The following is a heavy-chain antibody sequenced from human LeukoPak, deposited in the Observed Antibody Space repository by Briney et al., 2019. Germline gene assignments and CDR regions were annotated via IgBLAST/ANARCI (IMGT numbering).Heavy chain of an antibody. J-gene: IGHJ5*02. V-gene: IGHV1-69*13. Sequence: GASVKVSCKASGGTFSSYAISWVRQAPGQGLEWMGGIIPIFGTANYAQQFQGRVTITADESTSTAYMELSSLRSEDTAVYYCARGSVAAAHDWFDPWGQGTLVTVSS. CDR3: ARGSVAAAHDWFDP. CDR2: IIPIFGTA. CDR1: GGTFSSYA. D-gene: IGHD6-13*01.